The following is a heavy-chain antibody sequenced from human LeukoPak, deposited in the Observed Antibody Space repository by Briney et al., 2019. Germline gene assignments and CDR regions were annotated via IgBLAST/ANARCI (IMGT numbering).Heavy chain of an antibody. J-gene: IGHJ1*01. Sequence: GGSLRLSCAASGFTFSDYSMNWVRQAPGKGLEWVSSISRSSRHVYYAGSFKGRCTISRDNAKNSLYLQMNSLRAEDMAVYFCVRDLMGSGSTTAYLHHWGQGTLVTVSS. CDR2: ISRSSRHV. V-gene: IGHV3-21*01. D-gene: IGHD1-1*01. CDR3: VRDLMGSGSTTAYLHH. CDR1: GFTFSDYS.